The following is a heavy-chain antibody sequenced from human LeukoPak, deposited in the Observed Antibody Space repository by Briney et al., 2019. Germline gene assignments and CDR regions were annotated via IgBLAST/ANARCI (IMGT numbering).Heavy chain of an antibody. V-gene: IGHV1-18*01. J-gene: IGHJ4*02. Sequence: GASVKVSCKASGYPFTNYGISWVRQAPGQGLECMGWISDYNGYANYEQNLQGRVTMTTDTSTTTAYMELRSLRSDDTAVYYCARDRIDCSSTSCYTPFDYWGQGTLVTVSS. CDR2: ISDYNGYA. CDR3: ARDRIDCSSTSCYTPFDY. CDR1: GYPFTNYG. D-gene: IGHD2-2*02.